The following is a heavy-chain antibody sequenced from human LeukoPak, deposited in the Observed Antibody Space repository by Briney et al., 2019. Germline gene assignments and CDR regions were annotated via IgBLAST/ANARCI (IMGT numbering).Heavy chain of an antibody. CDR3: VAGEFSYWFDP. CDR2: IYYSGST. Sequence: SETLSLTCTVSGGSISSYYWSWIRQPPGKGLEWIGYIYYSGSTNYNPSLKSRVTISVDTSKNQFSLKLRSVTAADTAVYYCVAGEFSYWFDPWGQGTLVTVSS. J-gene: IGHJ5*02. CDR1: GGSISSYY. D-gene: IGHD3-10*01. V-gene: IGHV4-59*01.